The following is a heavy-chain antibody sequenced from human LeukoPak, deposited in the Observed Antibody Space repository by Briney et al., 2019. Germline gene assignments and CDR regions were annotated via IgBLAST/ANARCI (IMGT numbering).Heavy chain of an antibody. J-gene: IGHJ6*03. CDR2: MNPNSGNT. CDR3: ARGPAYCNYGAYYYYYMDV. D-gene: IGHD4-11*01. CDR1: GYTFTSHD. V-gene: IGHV1-8*01. Sequence: GASVKVSCKASGYTFTSHDFNWVRHATGQGLEWMGWMNPNSGNTGYAQKFQGRVTITRNTSISTAYMELSSLRSEDTAVYYCARGPAYCNYGAYYYYYMDVWGKGTTVTVSS.